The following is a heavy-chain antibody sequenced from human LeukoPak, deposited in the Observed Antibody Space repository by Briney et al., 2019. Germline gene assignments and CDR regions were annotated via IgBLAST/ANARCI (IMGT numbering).Heavy chain of an antibody. CDR1: GGTFSSYA. J-gene: IGHJ6*02. V-gene: IGHV1-69*13. CDR3: ARKVVVAVTIDYYGMDV. CDR2: IIPIFGPV. Sequence: SVKVSCKASGGTFSSYAISWVRQAPGQGLEWMGGIIPIFGPVNYAQKFQGRVTITADESTSTAYMELSSLRSEDTAIYYCARKVVVAVTIDYYGMDVWGQGTTVTVSS. D-gene: IGHD2-15*01.